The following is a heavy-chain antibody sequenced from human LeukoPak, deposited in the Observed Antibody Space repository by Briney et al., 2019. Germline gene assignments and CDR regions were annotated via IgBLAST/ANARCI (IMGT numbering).Heavy chain of an antibody. CDR1: GFTFSSYG. CDR2: IRYDGSNK. CDR3: AKRSEPHDYVWGRGAFDI. D-gene: IGHD3-16*01. J-gene: IGHJ3*02. Sequence: GGSLRLSCAASGFTFSSYGMHWVRQAPGKGLEWVAFIRYDGSNKYYADSVKGRFTISRDNSKNTLYLQMNSLRAEDTAVYYCAKRSEPHDYVWGRGAFDIWGQGTMVTVSS. V-gene: IGHV3-30*02.